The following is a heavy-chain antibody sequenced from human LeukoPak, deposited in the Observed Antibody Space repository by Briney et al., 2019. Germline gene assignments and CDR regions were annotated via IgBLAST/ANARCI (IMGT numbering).Heavy chain of an antibody. J-gene: IGHJ5*02. CDR2: IYYSGST. D-gene: IGHD4-17*01. CDR1: GGSISSYY. Sequence: SETLSLTCTVSGGSISSYYWSRIRQPPGKGLEWIGYIYYSGSTNYNPSLKSRVTISVDTSKNQFSLKLSSVTAADTAVYYCARDNDYGDGGDWFDPWGQGTLVTVSS. V-gene: IGHV4-59*01. CDR3: ARDNDYGDGGDWFDP.